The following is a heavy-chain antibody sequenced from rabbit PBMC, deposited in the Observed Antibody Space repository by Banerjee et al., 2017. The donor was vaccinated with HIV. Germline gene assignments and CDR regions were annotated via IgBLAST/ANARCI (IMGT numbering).Heavy chain of an antibody. CDR2: IYAGSGGNS. CDR1: GIDFSSDYW. Sequence: QSLEESGGDLVKPGASLTLTCTASGIDFSSDYWICWVRQAPGQGLEWIACIYAGSGGNSDYANWAKGRFTISRTSSTTVTLQMTSLTAADTATYFCARDLAGVIGWNFGLWGPGTLVTVS. D-gene: IGHD4-1*01. V-gene: IGHV1S40*01. J-gene: IGHJ4*01. CDR3: ARDLAGVIGWNFGL.